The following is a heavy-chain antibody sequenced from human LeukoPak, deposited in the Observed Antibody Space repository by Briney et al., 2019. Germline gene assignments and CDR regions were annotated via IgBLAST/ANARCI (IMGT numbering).Heavy chain of an antibody. CDR2: IKQDGSEK. CDR3: ARDFGLYYDFWSGPRTTRNWFDP. CDR1: GFTFSSYW. Sequence: GGSLRLSCAASGFTFSSYWMSWVRQAPAKGLEWVANIKQDGSEKYYVDSVKGRFTISRDNAKNSLYLQMNSLRAEDTAVYYCARDFGLYYDFWSGPRTTRNWFDPWGQGTLVSVSS. D-gene: IGHD3-3*01. V-gene: IGHV3-7*01. J-gene: IGHJ5*02.